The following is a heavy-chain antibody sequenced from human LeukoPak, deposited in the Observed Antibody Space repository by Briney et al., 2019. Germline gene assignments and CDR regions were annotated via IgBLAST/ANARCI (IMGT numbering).Heavy chain of an antibody. CDR1: GFTFSSYA. J-gene: IGHJ4*02. V-gene: IGHV3-23*01. Sequence: GGSLRLSCAASGFTFSSYAMSWVRQAPGKGLEWVPTLSGSGASTYYADSVKGRFTVSRDNSKNTLYLQMNSLSAEDTAVYHCAKIPDYSNTKPFDYWGQGTLVTVSS. CDR2: LSGSGAST. CDR3: AKIPDYSNTKPFDY. D-gene: IGHD6-13*01.